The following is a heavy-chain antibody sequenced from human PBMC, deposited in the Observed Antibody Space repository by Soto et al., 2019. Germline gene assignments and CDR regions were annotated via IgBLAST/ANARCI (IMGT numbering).Heavy chain of an antibody. CDR3: TTVGSGYSSSWYNGWFDP. D-gene: IGHD6-13*01. CDR1: GFTFSNAW. J-gene: IGHJ5*02. V-gene: IGHV3-15*01. Sequence: EVQLVESGGGLVKPGGSLRLSCAASGFTFSNAWMSWVRQAPGKGLEWVGCIKSKTDGGTTDYAAPVKGRFTISRDDSKNTLYLQMNSLKTEDTAVYYCTTVGSGYSSSWYNGWFDPWGQGTLVTVSS. CDR2: IKSKTDGGTT.